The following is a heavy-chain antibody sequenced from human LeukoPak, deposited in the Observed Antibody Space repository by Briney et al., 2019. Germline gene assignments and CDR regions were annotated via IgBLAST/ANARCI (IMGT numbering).Heavy chain of an antibody. V-gene: IGHV4-4*09. Sequence: SETLSLTCTVSGDSISSYYWSWIRQPPGKGLEWIGYIHTSGSTNYNPSLKSRVTISVDTSKNQFSLKLSSVTAADTAVYYCARRRMLGVSGGCCWFDPWGQGTLVTVS. CDR2: IHTSGST. CDR1: GDSISSYY. J-gene: IGHJ5*02. CDR3: ARRRMLGVSGGCCWFDP. D-gene: IGHD3-16*01.